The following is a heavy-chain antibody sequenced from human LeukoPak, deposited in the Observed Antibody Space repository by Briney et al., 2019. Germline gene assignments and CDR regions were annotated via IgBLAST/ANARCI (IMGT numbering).Heavy chain of an antibody. CDR2: INSDGSST. Sequence: GGSLRLSCAASGFTFSSYWMHWVRQAPGKGLVWVSRINSDGSSTSYADSVKGRFTISRDNAKNTLYLQMNSLRAEDTAVYYCARASTGGKLTGDQVDYWGQGTLVTVSS. CDR1: GFTFSSYW. J-gene: IGHJ4*02. V-gene: IGHV3-74*01. CDR3: ARASTGGKLTGDQVDY. D-gene: IGHD7-27*01.